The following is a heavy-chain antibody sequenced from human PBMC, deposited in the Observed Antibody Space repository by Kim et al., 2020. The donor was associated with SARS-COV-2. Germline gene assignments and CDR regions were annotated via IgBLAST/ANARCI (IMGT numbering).Heavy chain of an antibody. V-gene: IGHV3-74*01. Sequence: GGSLRLSCAASGFTFSSYWMHWVRQAPGKGLVWVSRINSDGSSTSYADSVKGRFTISRDNAKNTLYLQMNSLRAEDTAVYYCAREELRYFDWAIIGGPGQTAIDYWGQGTLVTVSS. D-gene: IGHD3-9*01. CDR1: GFTFSSYW. J-gene: IGHJ4*02. CDR2: INSDGSST. CDR3: AREELRYFDWAIIGGPGQTAIDY.